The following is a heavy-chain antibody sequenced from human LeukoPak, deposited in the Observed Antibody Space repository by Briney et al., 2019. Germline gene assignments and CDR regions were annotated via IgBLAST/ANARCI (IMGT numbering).Heavy chain of an antibody. Sequence: PSETLSLTCTVSGGSICSYYWSWIRQPPGKGLEWIGYISYSGSTNFNPSLKSRVTISVDTSKNQFSLKLSSVTAADTAVYYCAREGTAGTNLNWFDPWGQGTLVTVSS. V-gene: IGHV4-59*01. J-gene: IGHJ5*02. CDR1: GGSICSYY. D-gene: IGHD1-1*01. CDR2: ISYSGST. CDR3: AREGTAGTNLNWFDP.